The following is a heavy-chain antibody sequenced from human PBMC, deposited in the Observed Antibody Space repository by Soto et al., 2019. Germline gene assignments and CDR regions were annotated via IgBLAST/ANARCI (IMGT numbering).Heavy chain of an antibody. CDR2: IIPIFGTA. Sequence: QVQLVQSGAEVKKPGSSVKVSCKASGGTFSSYAISWVRQAPGQGLEWVGGIIPIFGTANYAQKFQGRVTITADKSTSTAYMELSSLRSEDTAVYYCARGGDYVWGSYRPMGAFDIWGQGTMVTVSS. D-gene: IGHD3-16*02. J-gene: IGHJ3*02. CDR1: GGTFSSYA. CDR3: ARGGDYVWGSYRPMGAFDI. V-gene: IGHV1-69*06.